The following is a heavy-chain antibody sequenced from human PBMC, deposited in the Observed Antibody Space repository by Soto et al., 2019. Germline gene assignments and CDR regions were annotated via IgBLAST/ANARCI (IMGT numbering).Heavy chain of an antibody. Sequence: GGSLRLSCAASGFTFDDYAMHWVRQAPGKGLEWVSGISWNSGSIGYADSVKGRFTISRDNAKNSLYLQMNSLRAEDTALYYCANLGSTSCYAIGEDDYGDYKPPACDAFDIWGQGTMVTVSS. CDR2: ISWNSGSI. J-gene: IGHJ3*02. V-gene: IGHV3-9*01. D-gene: IGHD2-2*01. CDR3: ANLGSTSCYAIGEDDYGDYKPPACDAFDI. CDR1: GFTFDDYA.